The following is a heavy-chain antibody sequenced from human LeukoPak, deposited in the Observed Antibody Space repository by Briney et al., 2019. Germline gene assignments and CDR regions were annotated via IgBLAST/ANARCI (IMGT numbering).Heavy chain of an antibody. J-gene: IGHJ5*02. CDR2: ISYDGSNK. CDR1: GFTFSSYA. CDR3: AREHGNSGYDTNWFDP. Sequence: PGGSLRLSCAASGFTFSSYAMHWVRQAPGKGLEWVAVISYDGSNKYYADSVKGRFTISRDNSKNTLYLQMSSLRAEDTAVYYCAREHGNSGYDTNWFDPWGQGTLVTVSS. D-gene: IGHD5-12*01. V-gene: IGHV3-30-3*01.